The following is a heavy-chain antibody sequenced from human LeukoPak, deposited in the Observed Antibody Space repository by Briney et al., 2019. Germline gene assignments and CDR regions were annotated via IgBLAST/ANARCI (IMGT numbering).Heavy chain of an antibody. J-gene: IGHJ4*02. D-gene: IGHD3-10*01. CDR1: GFTFSTKW. V-gene: IGHV3-7*03. Sequence: GGSLRLSCAASGFTFSTKWMTWVRQAPGKGLEWVANIKPDGSEKFYVDSVKGRFTISRDNARNSLYLQMNSLRAEDTAVYYCANAGGVLLWFGESNFDYWGQGTLVTASS. CDR2: IKPDGSEK. CDR3: ANAGGVLLWFGESNFDY.